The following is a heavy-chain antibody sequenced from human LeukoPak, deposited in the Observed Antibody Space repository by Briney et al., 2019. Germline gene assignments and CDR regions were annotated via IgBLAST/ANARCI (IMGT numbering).Heavy chain of an antibody. D-gene: IGHD4-17*01. CDR3: ARDSSPNGDYEMIDY. CDR2: ISYDGSNK. Sequence: GGSLRLSCAASGFTFSSYAMHWVRQAPGKGLEWVAVISYDGSNKYYADSVKGRFTISRDNSKNTLYLQMNSLRTEDTAVYYCARDSSPNGDYEMIDYWGQGTLVTVSS. J-gene: IGHJ4*02. CDR1: GFTFSSYA. V-gene: IGHV3-30-3*01.